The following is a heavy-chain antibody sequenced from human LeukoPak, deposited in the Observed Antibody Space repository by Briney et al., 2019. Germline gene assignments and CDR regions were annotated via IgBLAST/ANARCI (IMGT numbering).Heavy chain of an antibody. V-gene: IGHV1-18*01. Sequence: GASVKVSCKASGYTFTSYGISWVRQAPGQGLEWMGWISAYNGNTNYAQKLQGRVAMTTDTSTSTAYMELRSLRSDDTAVYYCARVDPNVEMATLDYWGQGTLVTVSS. CDR1: GYTFTSYG. J-gene: IGHJ4*02. D-gene: IGHD5-24*01. CDR2: ISAYNGNT. CDR3: ARVDPNVEMATLDY.